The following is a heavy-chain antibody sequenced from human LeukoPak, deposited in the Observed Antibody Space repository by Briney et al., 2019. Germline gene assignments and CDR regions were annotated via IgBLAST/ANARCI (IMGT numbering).Heavy chain of an antibody. J-gene: IGHJ4*02. D-gene: IGHD2-8*02. CDR2: GHHSESS. V-gene: IGHV4-59*01. Sequence: SETLSLTCSVSGDSITSTYWSWIRQPPGKGLEWIAYGHHSESSNYNPSFRSRVIIPVDTSRNQFSLRLSSVTAADTAIYYCARESAGSLHDSTAAFHYWGQGILVIVSS. CDR3: ARESAGSLHDSTAAFHY. CDR1: GDSITSTY.